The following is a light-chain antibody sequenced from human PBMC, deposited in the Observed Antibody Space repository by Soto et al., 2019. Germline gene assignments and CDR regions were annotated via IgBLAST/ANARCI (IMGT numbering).Light chain of an antibody. V-gene: IGKV3-15*01. CDR1: QSVRNN. CDR3: QQYNDWPPIT. CDR2: YAS. Sequence: EIMMTQSPATLSVSPGESATLSCRASQSVRNNLAWYQHKPGQAPRVHIYYASTRATGIPARFSGSGSGTEFTPTNSSLQSEDFALYYCQQYNDWPPITFGQGTRQEIK. J-gene: IGKJ5*01.